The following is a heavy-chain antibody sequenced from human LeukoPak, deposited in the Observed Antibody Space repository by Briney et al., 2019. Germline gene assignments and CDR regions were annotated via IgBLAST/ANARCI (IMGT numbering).Heavy chain of an antibody. J-gene: IGHJ3*02. D-gene: IGHD3-22*01. CDR3: ARSPRDSSGYYYVGAFDI. Sequence: ASVKVSCKASGYTFSSYGISWVRQAPGQGLEWMGWISASNGNTRYSQKLQGRVTMTTDTSTSTAYMELRSLRSDDTAVYYCARSPRDSSGYYYVGAFDIWGQGTMVTVSS. CDR2: ISASNGNT. V-gene: IGHV1-18*01. CDR1: GYTFSSYG.